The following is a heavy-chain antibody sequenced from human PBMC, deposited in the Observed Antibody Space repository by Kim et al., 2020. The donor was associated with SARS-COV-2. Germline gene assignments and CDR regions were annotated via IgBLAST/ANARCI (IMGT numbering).Heavy chain of an antibody. CDR1: GFSFTSHW. CDR2: INTDLTEA. Sequence: GGSLRLSCAVSGFSFTSHWMHWVHQAPGQGLVWLARINTDLTEAVYADAVKGRFIISRDNAKNMLFLQMNGLTVEDTAVYYCARDRGYGDAFDFWGQGT. CDR3: ARDRGYGDAFDF. V-gene: IGHV3-74*01. J-gene: IGHJ3*01. D-gene: IGHD5-12*01.